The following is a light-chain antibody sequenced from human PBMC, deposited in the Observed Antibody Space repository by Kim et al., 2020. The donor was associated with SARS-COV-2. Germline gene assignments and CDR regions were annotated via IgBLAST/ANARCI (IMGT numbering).Light chain of an antibody. CDR2: GAS. J-gene: IGKJ4*01. V-gene: IGKV3-15*01. CDR3: QQDNNWPLT. CDR1: QSVSSN. Sequence: EIVMTPSPATLSVSPGERATLSCRASQSVSSNLAWYQQKPGQAPRLLIYGASTRATGIPARFSGSGSGTEFTLTISSLQSEDFAVYYCQQDNNWPLTFGGGTKVDIK.